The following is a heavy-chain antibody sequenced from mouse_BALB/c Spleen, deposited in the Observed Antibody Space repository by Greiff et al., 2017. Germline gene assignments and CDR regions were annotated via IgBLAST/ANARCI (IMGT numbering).Heavy chain of an antibody. V-gene: IGHV1-4*01. J-gene: IGHJ2*01. Sequence: VKLMESGAELARPGASVKMSCKASGYTFTSYTMHWVKQRPGQGLEWIGYINPSSGYTNYNQKFKDKATLTADKSSSTAYMQLSSLTSEDSAVYYCARQDGGFDYWGQGTTLTVSS. CDR1: GYTFTSYT. CDR3: ARQDGGFDY. CDR2: INPSSGYT.